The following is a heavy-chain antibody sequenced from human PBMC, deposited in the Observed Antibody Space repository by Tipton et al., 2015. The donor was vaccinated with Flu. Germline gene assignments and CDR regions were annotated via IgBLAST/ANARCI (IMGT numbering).Heavy chain of an antibody. CDR3: AKVIPEIVAGLDY. Sequence: SLRLSCAASGFTFSRYAMTWVRQAPGKGLELVAAIRGGAGRWVAAVSGGGGATFFADSVKGRFTISRDNSKNTLYLQMNSLRAEDTAIYYCAKVIPEIVAGLDYWGQGTLVTVSS. D-gene: IGHD6-19*01. J-gene: IGHJ4*02. CDR2: IRGGAGRWVAAVSGGGGAT. CDR1: GFTFSRYA. V-gene: IGHV3-23*01.